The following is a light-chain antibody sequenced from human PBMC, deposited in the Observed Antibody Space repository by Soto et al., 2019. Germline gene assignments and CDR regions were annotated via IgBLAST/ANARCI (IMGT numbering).Light chain of an antibody. CDR1: QSVSDSS. CDR2: AAS. CDR3: QLYGDSPMYT. Sequence: ELVLTQSPGTLSLSPGERATLSCRASQSVSDSSLAWYHQKPGQAPRLLIYAASRRATGIPDTFSGSGSGTDFTRTISRLEPEDLAVYYCQLYGDSPMYTFGQGTKLEIK. V-gene: IGKV3-20*01. J-gene: IGKJ2*01.